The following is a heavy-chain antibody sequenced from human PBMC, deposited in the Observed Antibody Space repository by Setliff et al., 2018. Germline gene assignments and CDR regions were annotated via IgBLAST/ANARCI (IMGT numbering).Heavy chain of an antibody. J-gene: IGHJ6*03. CDR1: GGTFSSYD. CDR3: AREEMATSYYYMDV. Sequence: ASVKVSCKASGGTFSSYDISWVRQAPGQGLEWMGRINPNSGGTNYAQKFQGRVTMTRDTSISTAYMELSRLRSDDTAVYYCAREEMATSYYYMDVWGKGTTVTVSS. V-gene: IGHV1-2*06. D-gene: IGHD5-12*01. CDR2: INPNSGGT.